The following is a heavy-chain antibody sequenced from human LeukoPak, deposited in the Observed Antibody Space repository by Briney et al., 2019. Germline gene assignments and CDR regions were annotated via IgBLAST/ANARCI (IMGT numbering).Heavy chain of an antibody. J-gene: IGHJ5*02. Sequence: GGSLRLSCAASGFTFSSYAMNWVRQAPGKGLEWVANMNQDGSGKYYVDSVKGRFAISRDNAKNSLYLQMNNLRVEDTAVYYCARDNDRKDDSWGLGTLVTVSS. CDR1: GFTFSSYA. V-gene: IGHV3-7*01. CDR3: ARDNDRKDDS. CDR2: MNQDGSGK. D-gene: IGHD3-16*01.